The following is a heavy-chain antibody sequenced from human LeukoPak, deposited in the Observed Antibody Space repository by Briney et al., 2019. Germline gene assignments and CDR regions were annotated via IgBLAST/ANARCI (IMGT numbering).Heavy chain of an antibody. Sequence: ASVKVSCKASGYTFTTYYMHWVRQAPGQGLEWMAMINPSGGITNYAQKFQGRVTMTRDTSTSTAYMELSSLRSGDTALYYCARGGSEQLSPPFDSWGQGTLVTVSS. J-gene: IGHJ4*02. CDR3: ARGGSEQLSPPFDS. CDR2: INPSGGIT. CDR1: GYTFTTYY. V-gene: IGHV1-46*01. D-gene: IGHD3-10*01.